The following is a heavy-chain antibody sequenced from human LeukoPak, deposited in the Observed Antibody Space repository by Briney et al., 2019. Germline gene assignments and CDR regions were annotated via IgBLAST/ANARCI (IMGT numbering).Heavy chain of an antibody. CDR1: GLTVSANS. V-gene: IGHV3-53*01. CDR2: IYSGTT. J-gene: IGHJ4*02. D-gene: IGHD4/OR15-4a*01. Sequence: GGSLRLSCTVSGLTVSANSMSWVRQAPGKGLEWVSFIYSGTTHYSDSVKGRFTISRDNSKNTLYLQMNSLRAEDTAVYYCARRAGAYSHPYDYWGQGTLVTVSS. CDR3: ARRAGAYSHPYDY.